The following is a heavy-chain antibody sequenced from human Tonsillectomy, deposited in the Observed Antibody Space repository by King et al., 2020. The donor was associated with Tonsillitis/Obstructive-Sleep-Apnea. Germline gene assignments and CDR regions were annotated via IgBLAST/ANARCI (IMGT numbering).Heavy chain of an antibody. CDR1: GGSISSGGYY. J-gene: IGHJ6*02. CDR2: IYYSGST. CDR3: ARGYCSSTSCYETYYSYGMDV. V-gene: IGHV4-31*03. D-gene: IGHD2-2*01. Sequence: VQLQESGPGLVKPSQTLSLTCTVSGGSISSGGYYWSWIRQHPGKGLEWIGYIYYSGSTYYNPSLKSRVTISVDTSENQFSLKLSSVTAADTAVYYCARGYCSSTSCYETYYSYGMDVWGQGTTVTVSS.